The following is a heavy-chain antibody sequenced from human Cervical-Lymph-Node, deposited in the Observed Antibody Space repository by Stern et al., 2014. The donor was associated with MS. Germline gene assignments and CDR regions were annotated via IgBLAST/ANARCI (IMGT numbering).Heavy chain of an antibody. V-gene: IGHV1-69*01. Sequence: QVQLVQSVAEERKPGSSVKVSCKASGGTFSNLAISWLRQAPGQWLEWMGGIIPMFGAANYAQKFQGTVTITADESTNTVYMELSSPRSEDAALYYCARDKEAHYFDSWGQGTLVTVSS. CDR3: ARDKEAHYFDS. CDR2: IIPMFGAA. CDR1: GGTFSNLA. J-gene: IGHJ4*02.